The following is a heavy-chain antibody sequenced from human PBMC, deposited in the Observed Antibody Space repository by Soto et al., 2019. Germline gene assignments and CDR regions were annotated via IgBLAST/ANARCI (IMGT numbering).Heavy chain of an antibody. J-gene: IGHJ4*02. CDR1: GGSFSGYY. CDR2: INHSGST. V-gene: IGHV4-34*01. Sequence: SETLSLTCSVYGGSFSGYYWSWIRQPPGKGLEWIGEINHSGSTNYNPSLKSRVTISVDTSKNQFSLKLRSVTAADTAVYYCARNYGNYGHYFDSWGQGTLVTVSS. D-gene: IGHD4-17*01. CDR3: ARNYGNYGHYFDS.